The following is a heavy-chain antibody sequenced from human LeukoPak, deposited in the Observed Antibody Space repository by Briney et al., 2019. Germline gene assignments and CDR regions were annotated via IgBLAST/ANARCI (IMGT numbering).Heavy chain of an antibody. D-gene: IGHD2-2*02. J-gene: IGHJ6*02. CDR2: ISAYNGNT. CDR1: GYTFTSYG. CDR3: AREGYCSSTSCYRANNYYYYYGMDV. Sequence: ASVKVSCKASGYTFTSYGISWVRQAPGQGLEWMGWISAYNGNTNYAQKLQGRVTMTTDTSTSTAYMELRSLRSDDTAVYYCAREGYCSSTSCYRANNYYYYYGMDVWGQGTTVTVSS. V-gene: IGHV1-18*01.